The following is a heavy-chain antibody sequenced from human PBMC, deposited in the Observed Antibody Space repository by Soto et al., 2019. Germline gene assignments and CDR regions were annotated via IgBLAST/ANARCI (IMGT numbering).Heavy chain of an antibody. V-gene: IGHV3-48*03. J-gene: IGHJ1*01. Sequence: WGSLRLSCAASGFTFSSYEMIWVRQAPGKGLEWVSYISSSGSTIYYADSVKGRFTISRDNAKNSLYLQMNSLRAEDTAVYNCARVSQSFIKYFQYWGKGTLVTGSS. D-gene: IGHD3-16*02. CDR1: GFTFSSYE. CDR3: ARVSQSFIKYFQY. CDR2: ISSSGSTI.